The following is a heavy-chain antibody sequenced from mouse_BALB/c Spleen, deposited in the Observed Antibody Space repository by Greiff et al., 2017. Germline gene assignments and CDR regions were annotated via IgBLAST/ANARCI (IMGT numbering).Heavy chain of an antibody. CDR3: ARRGDYDWFAY. V-gene: IGHV3-2*02. D-gene: IGHD2-4*01. CDR2: ISYSGST. CDR1: GYSITSDYA. Sequence: VQLKESGPGLVKPSQSLSLTCTVTGYSITSDYAWNWIRQFPGNKLEWMGYISYSGSTSYNPSLKSRISITRDTSKNQFFLQLNSVTTEDTATYYCARRGDYDWFAYWGQGTLVTVSA. J-gene: IGHJ3*01.